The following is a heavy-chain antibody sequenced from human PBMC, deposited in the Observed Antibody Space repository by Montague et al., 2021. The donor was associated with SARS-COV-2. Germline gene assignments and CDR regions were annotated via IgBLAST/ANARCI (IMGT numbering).Heavy chain of an antibody. Sequence: SETLSLTCAVSGASVSSSDWGWIRQSPGKGLEWIGYFYSVGSTDYNPSLTSRVTISRDTPKNQFSLKVRSVTAADTAIYYCARETMTADAFDIWGQGTMVTVSS. D-gene: IGHD1-14*01. V-gene: IGHV4-59*02. CDR1: GASVSSSD. CDR3: ARETMTADAFDI. J-gene: IGHJ3*02. CDR2: FYSVGST.